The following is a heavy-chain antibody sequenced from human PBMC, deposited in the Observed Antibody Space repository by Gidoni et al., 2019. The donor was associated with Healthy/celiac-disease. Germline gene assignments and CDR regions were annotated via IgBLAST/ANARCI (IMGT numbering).Heavy chain of an antibody. J-gene: IGHJ4*02. D-gene: IGHD1-26*01. Sequence: QVQLQESGPGLVKLSETLSLTCTVSGRSISSYYWSWIRQPPGKGLEWIGYIYYSGSTNYNPSLKSRVTISVDTSKNQFSLKLSSVTAADTAVYYCARALVGATDFDYWGQGTLVTVSS. CDR1: GRSISSYY. V-gene: IGHV4-59*01. CDR3: ARALVGATDFDY. CDR2: IYYSGST.